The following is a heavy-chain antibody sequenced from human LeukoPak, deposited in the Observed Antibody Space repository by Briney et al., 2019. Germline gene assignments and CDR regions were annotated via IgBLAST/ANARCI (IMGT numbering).Heavy chain of an antibody. CDR2: ISGSGGST. Sequence: PGTSLRLSCAASGFTFSSYALSWVRQAPGKGLEWVSGISGSGGSTYYADSVKGRFTISRDNAKNTLYLQMNSLRTEDTAVYYCARDGLPAARDIWGQGTMVTVSS. CDR3: ARDGLPAARDI. CDR1: GFTFSSYA. V-gene: IGHV3-23*01. J-gene: IGHJ3*02. D-gene: IGHD6-6*01.